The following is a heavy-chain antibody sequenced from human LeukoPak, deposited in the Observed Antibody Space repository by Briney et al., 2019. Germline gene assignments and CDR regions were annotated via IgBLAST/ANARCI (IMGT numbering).Heavy chain of an antibody. CDR2: IYYSGST. Sequence: PSQTPSLTCTVSGGSISSGGYYWSWIRQHPGKGLEWIGYIYYSGSTYYNPSLKSRVTISVDTSKNQFSLKLSSVTAADTAVYYCARHPMTTVTRTPYNWFDPWGQGTLVTVSS. CDR3: ARHPMTTVTRTPYNWFDP. CDR1: GGSISSGGYY. J-gene: IGHJ5*02. V-gene: IGHV4-31*03. D-gene: IGHD4-17*01.